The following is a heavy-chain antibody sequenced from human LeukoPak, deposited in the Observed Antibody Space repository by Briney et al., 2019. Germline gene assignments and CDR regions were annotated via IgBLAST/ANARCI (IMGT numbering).Heavy chain of an antibody. CDR3: ARDWFGELWDY. CDR2: IHPSGST. CDR1: GGSFSDYY. D-gene: IGHD3-10*01. V-gene: IGHV4-34*01. J-gene: IGHJ4*02. Sequence: SETLSLTCTVYGGSFSDYYWGWIRQPPGKGLEWTGEIHPSGSTNYNPSLKSRVTISVDTSKNQFSLKLSSVTAADTAVYYCARDWFGELWDYWGQGTLVTVSS.